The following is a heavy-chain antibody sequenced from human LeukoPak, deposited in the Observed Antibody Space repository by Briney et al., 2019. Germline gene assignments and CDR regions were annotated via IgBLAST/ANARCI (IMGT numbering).Heavy chain of an antibody. Sequence: GGSLKLSCAASGFSLSSYAMSWVRQAPGKGLEWVSSISGSGDSTYYAESVKGRFTISRDNSKNTLFLQMNSLRAEDTAVFYCAKRSGYTTGWFFDFWGQGTLVTVSS. J-gene: IGHJ4*02. CDR2: ISGSGDST. D-gene: IGHD6-19*01. CDR3: AKRSGYTTGWFFDF. V-gene: IGHV3-23*01. CDR1: GFSLSSYA.